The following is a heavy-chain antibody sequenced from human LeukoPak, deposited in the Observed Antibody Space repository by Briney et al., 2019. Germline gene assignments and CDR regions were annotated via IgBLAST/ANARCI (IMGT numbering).Heavy chain of an antibody. D-gene: IGHD5-18*01. J-gene: IGHJ4*02. V-gene: IGHV1-69*06. CDR3: ARELGYSYGSFDY. CDR1: GGTFSSNA. Sequence: SVKVSCKASGGTFSSNAISWVRQAPGQGLEWMGGIIPIFGTANYAQKFQGRVTITADKSTSTAYMELSSLRSEDTAVYYCARELGYSYGSFDYWGQGTLVTVSS. CDR2: IIPIFGTA.